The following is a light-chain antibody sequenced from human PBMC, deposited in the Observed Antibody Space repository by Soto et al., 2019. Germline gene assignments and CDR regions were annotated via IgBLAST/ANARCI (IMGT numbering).Light chain of an antibody. CDR3: QQSYSTPYP. J-gene: IGKJ2*01. Sequence: DIQMTQSPSSLSASVGDRVTITCRASQSISSYLNWYQQKPGKATKLLIYAASSLQSGVPSRFSGSGSGTDFTLTISSLQPEDFANYYCQQSYSTPYPFGQGTKLDIK. CDR2: AAS. V-gene: IGKV1-39*01. CDR1: QSISSY.